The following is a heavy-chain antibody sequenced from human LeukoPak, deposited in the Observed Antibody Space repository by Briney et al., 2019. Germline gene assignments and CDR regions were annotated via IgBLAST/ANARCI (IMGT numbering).Heavy chain of an antibody. J-gene: IGHJ5*02. CDR1: GYTFTSYG. D-gene: IGHD6-19*01. V-gene: IGHV1-18*01. CDR3: ASEYSSGWYNRWFDP. Sequence: ASVKVSCKASGYTFTSYGISWVRQAPGQGLEWMGWISAYNGNTNYAQKLQGRVTMTTDTSTSTAYMELRSLRSDDTAVYYCASEYSSGWYNRWFDPWGQGTLVTVSS. CDR2: ISAYNGNT.